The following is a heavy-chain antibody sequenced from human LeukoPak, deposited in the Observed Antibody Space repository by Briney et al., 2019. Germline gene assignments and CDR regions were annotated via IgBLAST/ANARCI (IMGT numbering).Heavy chain of an antibody. V-gene: IGHV3-7*03. D-gene: IGHD3-9*01. CDR2: IKQDGSEK. Sequence: GGSLGLSCAASGFTFSSYWMSWVRQAPGKGLEWVANIKQDGSEKYYVDSVKGRFTISRDNAKNSLYLQMNSLRAEDTAVYYCARVVGLRYFDWLPHFDYWGQGTLVTVSS. CDR1: GFTFSSYW. J-gene: IGHJ4*02. CDR3: ARVVGLRYFDWLPHFDY.